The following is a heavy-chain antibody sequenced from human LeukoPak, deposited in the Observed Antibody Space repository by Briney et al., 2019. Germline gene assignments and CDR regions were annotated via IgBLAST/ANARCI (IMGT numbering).Heavy chain of an antibody. CDR1: DFSLSTPGMG. CDR2: IYYNDDK. J-gene: IGHJ4*02. Sequence: SDPTLVKPTQTLTLTCTFSDFSLSTPGMGVGWIRQPPGKAPEWLVMIYYNDDKRYSPSLRSRLTITKDTSKNQVALTMTNVDVVDTATYYCAHLVVTIDWRSYFDYWGQGILVTVSS. D-gene: IGHD3-9*01. V-gene: IGHV2-5*01. CDR3: AHLVVTIDWRSYFDY.